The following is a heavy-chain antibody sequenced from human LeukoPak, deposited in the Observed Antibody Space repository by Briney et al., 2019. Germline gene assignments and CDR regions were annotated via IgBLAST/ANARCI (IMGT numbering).Heavy chain of an antibody. CDR1: GGSISSSNW. CDR2: IYHSGST. CDR3: ARDRTTVTTSAMHAFDI. Sequence: SETLSLTCAVSGGSISSSNWWSWVRQPPGKGLEWIGEIYHSGSTNYNPSLKSRVTISVDKSKNQFSLKLSSVTAADTAVYYCARDRTTVTTSAMHAFDIWGQGTMVTVSS. D-gene: IGHD4-17*01. J-gene: IGHJ3*02. V-gene: IGHV4-4*02.